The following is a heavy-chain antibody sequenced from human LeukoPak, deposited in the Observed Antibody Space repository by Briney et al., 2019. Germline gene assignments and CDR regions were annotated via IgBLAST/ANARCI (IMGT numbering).Heavy chain of an antibody. CDR3: ARGLGTYDSSELTWPMISF. J-gene: IGHJ4*02. CDR2: MNPDNGDT. D-gene: IGHD3-22*01. Sequence: GASVKVSCKASGYTFISYEINWVRQATGQGLEWMGWMNPDNGDTAYAQKFQGRITMTRSTSISTAYLELSGLRSEDTAVYYCARGLGTYDSSELTWPMISFWGQGTLVTVSS. CDR1: GYTFISYE. V-gene: IGHV1-8*01.